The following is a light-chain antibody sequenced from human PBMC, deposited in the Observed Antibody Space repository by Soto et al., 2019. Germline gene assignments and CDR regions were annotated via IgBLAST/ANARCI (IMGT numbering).Light chain of an antibody. J-gene: IGLJ2*01. V-gene: IGLV1-44*01. CDR2: SSR. CDR3: AAWDVSLNVVV. Sequence: VVSQPPSPAGSPGQRVTTYCSVRASNIGSKPVNWYEQLPGTAPNLLIYSSRNRHSGVPDRISRYKSGTSASLDISGLQSGDEADYSCAAWDVSLNVVVFDGGTKLKVL. CDR1: ASNIGSKP.